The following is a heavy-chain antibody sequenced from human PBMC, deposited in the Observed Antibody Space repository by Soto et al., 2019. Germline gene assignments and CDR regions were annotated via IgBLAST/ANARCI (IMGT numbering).Heavy chain of an antibody. CDR1: GYTLTELS. Sequence: ASVKVSCKVSGYTLTELSMHWVRQAPGKGLEWMGGFVPEDGETIYAQKFQGRVTITADESTSTAYMELSSLRSEDTAVYYCARADRYSGSYGPRRGMDVWGQGTTVTVSS. CDR3: ARADRYSGSYGPRRGMDV. J-gene: IGHJ6*02. V-gene: IGHV1-24*01. D-gene: IGHD1-26*01. CDR2: FVPEDGET.